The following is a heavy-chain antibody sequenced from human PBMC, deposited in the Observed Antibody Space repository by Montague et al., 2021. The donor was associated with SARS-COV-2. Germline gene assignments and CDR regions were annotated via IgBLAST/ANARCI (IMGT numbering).Heavy chain of an antibody. CDR2: INPNICDMGT. J-gene: IGHJ4*02. D-gene: IGHD5-24*01. V-gene: IGHV1-2*06. CDR1: EYTFSGYL. Sequence: SVSVSCKASEYTFSGYLVNWVRQAPGQGLEWMGLINPNICDMGTFYSHKFQGSITMTTDTSISTAYMQFTGLRADDKAIYYCERDMMASEREPVDVWGQGTLVTVSS. CDR3: ERDMMASEREPVDV.